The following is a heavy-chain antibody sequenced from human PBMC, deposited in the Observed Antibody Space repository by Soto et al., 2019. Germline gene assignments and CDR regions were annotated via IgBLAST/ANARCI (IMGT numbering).Heavy chain of an antibody. Sequence: PGGSLRLSCAASEFTFSNYAMTWVRQAPGKGLEWVSLITGSDGRTYYADSVKGRFTISRDNSKNTLFLQMNSLRAEDTAVYYCAKSTYDTPFHTSRFDSWGQRTLVSV. CDR1: EFTFSNYA. J-gene: IGHJ4*02. CDR3: AKSTYDTPFHTSRFDS. CDR2: ITGSDGRT. D-gene: IGHD3-22*01. V-gene: IGHV3-23*01.